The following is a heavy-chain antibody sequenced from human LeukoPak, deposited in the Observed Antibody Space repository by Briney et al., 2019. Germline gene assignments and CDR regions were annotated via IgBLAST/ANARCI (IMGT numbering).Heavy chain of an antibody. CDR3: ANFRGYNGC. CDR2: ISSNGGTT. V-gene: IGHV3-64D*09. D-gene: IGHD5-12*01. J-gene: IGHJ4*02. CDR1: GFTFNSYA. Sequence: GGSLRLSCSASGFTFNSYAMHWVRQAPGKGLEYVSAISSNGGTTYYADSVKGRFTISRDNSKNTVYLQMSSLRPEDTAVYYCANFRGYNGCWGQGTLVTVSS.